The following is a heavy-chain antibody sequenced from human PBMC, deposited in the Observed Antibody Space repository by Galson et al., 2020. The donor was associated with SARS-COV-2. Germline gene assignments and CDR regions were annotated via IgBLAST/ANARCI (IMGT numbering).Heavy chain of an antibody. V-gene: IGHV3-23*01. Sequence: GGSLRLSCAASGFTFRSFAMNWVRQAPGKGLEWVSSISGGGYSTYSADSVKGRFTISRDDSKSTLYLQMNSLRAEDTAVYCCAGRGCCTPICPVFVRDYGGQGTLVTGSS. CDR3: AGRGCCTPICPVFVRDY. CDR2: ISGGGYST. D-gene: IGHD3-10*02. CDR1: GFTFRSFA. J-gene: IGHJ4*02.